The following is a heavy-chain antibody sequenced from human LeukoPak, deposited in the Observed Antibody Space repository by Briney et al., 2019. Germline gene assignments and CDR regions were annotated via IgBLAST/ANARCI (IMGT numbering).Heavy chain of an antibody. Sequence: GGSLRLSCAASGFTFSSYWMHWVRQAPGKGLVWVSRIDSDGSSTSYADSAKGRFTISRDNAKNMLYLQMNSLRAEDTAVYYCTRGYGSGSLIAFDIWGQGTMVTVSS. CDR3: TRGYGSGSLIAFDI. V-gene: IGHV3-74*01. CDR1: GFTFSSYW. CDR2: IDSDGSST. D-gene: IGHD3-10*01. J-gene: IGHJ3*02.